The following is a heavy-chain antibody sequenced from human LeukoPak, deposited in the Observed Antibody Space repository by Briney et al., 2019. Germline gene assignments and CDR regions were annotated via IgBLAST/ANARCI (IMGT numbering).Heavy chain of an antibody. Sequence: PGGSLRLSCAASGFTFSSYGMHWVRQAPGKGLEWVAFIRYDGSNKYYADSVKGRFTISRDNSKNTLYLQMNSLRAEDTAVYYCAKLGGIHSSSSVPPSSYYYYYMDVWGKGTTVTVSS. J-gene: IGHJ6*03. CDR2: IRYDGSNK. V-gene: IGHV3-30*02. CDR3: AKLGGIHSSSSVPPSSYYYYYMDV. D-gene: IGHD6-6*01. CDR1: GFTFSSYG.